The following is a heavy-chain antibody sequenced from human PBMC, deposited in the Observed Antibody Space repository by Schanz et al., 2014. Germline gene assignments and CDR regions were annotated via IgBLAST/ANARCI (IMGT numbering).Heavy chain of an antibody. CDR1: GYTLKNYG. CDR2: INVGNGNM. D-gene: IGHD6-19*01. V-gene: IGHV1-3*01. CDR3: ARLGTGMAVAGSVIDSYYYYMDV. Sequence: QAQLMQSGPELKRPGASVKVSCTASGYTLKNYGISWVRQAPGQGLEWMGWINVGNGNMKYSQKFQGRVTITRDTSASTAYMELTSLRSEDTAVYFCARLGTGMAVAGSVIDSYYYYMDVWGEGTTVTVSS. J-gene: IGHJ6*03.